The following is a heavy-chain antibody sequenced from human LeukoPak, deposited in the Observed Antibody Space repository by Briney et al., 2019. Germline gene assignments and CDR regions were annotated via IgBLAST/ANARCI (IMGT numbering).Heavy chain of an antibody. CDR1: GFTFSTYV. Sequence: GGSLRLSCAASGFTFSTYVMSWVRQAPGKGLEWVSAISGSGGSTYYADSVKGRFTISRDNSKNTLYLQMNSLGADDTAVYYCAKGNWRYLDYWGQGTLVTVSS. V-gene: IGHV3-23*01. D-gene: IGHD1-1*01. J-gene: IGHJ4*02. CDR3: AKGNWRYLDY. CDR2: ISGSGGST.